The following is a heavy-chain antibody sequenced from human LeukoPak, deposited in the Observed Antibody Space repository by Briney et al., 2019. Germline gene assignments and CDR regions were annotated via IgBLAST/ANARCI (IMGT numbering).Heavy chain of an antibody. D-gene: IGHD3-3*01. V-gene: IGHV4-59*11. CDR2: IYYSGST. CDR3: ARGGKTYYDFWSGYYPFDY. Sequence: SETLSLTRTVSGGSISSHYWSWIRQPPGKGLEWIGYIYYSGSTNYNPSLKSRVTISVDTSKNQFSLKLSSVTAADTAVYYCARGGKTYYDFWSGYYPFDYWGQGTLVTVSS. J-gene: IGHJ4*02. CDR1: GGSISSHY.